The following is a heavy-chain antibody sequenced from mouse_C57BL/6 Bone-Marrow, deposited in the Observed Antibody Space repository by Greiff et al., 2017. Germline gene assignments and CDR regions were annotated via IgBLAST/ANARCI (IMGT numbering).Heavy chain of an antibody. Sequence: VQLQQSGAELVRPGASVKLSCKASGYTFTDYYINWVKQRPGQGLEWIARIYPGSGNTYYNEKFKGKATLTAEKSSSTAYMQRSSLTSEDSAVYFCARGGLRLAYWGQGTLVTVSA. CDR3: ARGGLRLAY. V-gene: IGHV1-76*01. J-gene: IGHJ3*01. D-gene: IGHD2-4*01. CDR1: GYTFTDYY. CDR2: IYPGSGNT.